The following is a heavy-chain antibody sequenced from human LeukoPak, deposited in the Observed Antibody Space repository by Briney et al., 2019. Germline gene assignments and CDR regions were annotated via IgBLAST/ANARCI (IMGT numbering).Heavy chain of an antibody. CDR3: ARELNVIDY. CDR2: IYYSGST. V-gene: IGHV4-59*01. D-gene: IGHD2/OR15-2a*01. Sequence: SETLSLTCTVSGGSISSYYWSWIRQPPGKGLEWIGYIYYSGSTNYNPSLKSRVTISVDTSKNQFSLKLSSVTAADTAVCYCARELNVIDYWGQGTLVTVSS. J-gene: IGHJ4*02. CDR1: GGSISSYY.